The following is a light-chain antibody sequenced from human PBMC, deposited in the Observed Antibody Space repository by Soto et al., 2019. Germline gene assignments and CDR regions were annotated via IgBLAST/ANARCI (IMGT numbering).Light chain of an antibody. Sequence: QAVVTQEPSLTVSPGETVTLTCASNTGAVSSGNNPIWFQQKPGQAPGALISSTTKRRSWTPARFSGSILGGKAALTLSGVQPEDEGEYFCLLYFPGPLLVFGGWTKLTVL. J-gene: IGLJ3*02. CDR2: STT. CDR1: TGAVSSGNN. CDR3: LLYFPGPLLV. V-gene: IGLV7-43*01.